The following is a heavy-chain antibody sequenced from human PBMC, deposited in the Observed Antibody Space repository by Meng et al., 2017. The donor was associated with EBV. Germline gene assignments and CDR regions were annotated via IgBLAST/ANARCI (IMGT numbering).Heavy chain of an antibody. Sequence: QITLKELGPTLVQPTQTLLLTCTFPGISLTTSGVGVGWIRQPPGKALEWLAVIYWDDAKRYSPSLKNRLTITKDTSKNQVVLTMTNMDPVDTATYFCAHSKYYSDSGGYWDYFDDWGQGTLVTVSS. CDR1: GISLTTSGVG. J-gene: IGHJ4*02. CDR2: IYWDDAK. V-gene: IGHV2-5*02. D-gene: IGHD3-10*01. CDR3: AHSKYYSDSGGYWDYFDD.